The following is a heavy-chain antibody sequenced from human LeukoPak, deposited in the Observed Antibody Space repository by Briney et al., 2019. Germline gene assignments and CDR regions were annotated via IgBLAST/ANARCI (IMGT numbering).Heavy chain of an antibody. CDR2: MNPNSGNT. V-gene: IGHV1-8*01. Sequence: GASVKVSCKASGCTFTSYDINWVRQATGQGLEWMGWMNPNSGNTGYAQKFQGRVTMTRNTSISTAYMELSSLRSEDTAVYYCARVGPYGGNSAPYAFDIWGQGTMVTVSS. D-gene: IGHD4-23*01. J-gene: IGHJ3*02. CDR1: GCTFTSYD. CDR3: ARVGPYGGNSAPYAFDI.